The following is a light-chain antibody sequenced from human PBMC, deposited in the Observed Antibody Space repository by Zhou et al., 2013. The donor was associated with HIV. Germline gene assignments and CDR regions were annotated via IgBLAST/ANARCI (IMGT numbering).Light chain of an antibody. CDR3: QQHYDYPSIT. V-gene: IGKV1-9*01. CDR2: AAS. J-gene: IGKJ5*01. Sequence: IQLTQSPSSLSASVGDRVTITCRASQGISNYLAWYQQKPGRAPKLLIYAASTLQSGVPSRFSGSASGTDFTLTITSLQPEDFATYYCQQHYDYPSITFGQGTRLEIK. CDR1: QGISNY.